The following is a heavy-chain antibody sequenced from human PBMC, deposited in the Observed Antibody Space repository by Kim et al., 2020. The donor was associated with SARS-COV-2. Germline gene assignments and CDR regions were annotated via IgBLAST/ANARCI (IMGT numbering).Heavy chain of an antibody. CDR3: AREGTIAAAGTIDPLMCRY. CDR2: INAGNGNT. D-gene: IGHD6-13*01. Sequence: ASVKVSCKASGYTFTSYAMHWVRQAPGQRLEWMGWINAGNGNTKYSQKFQGRVTITRDTSASTAYLELSSLRSDDTAVYYCAREGTIAAAGTIDPLMCRYWGQGTLVTVPS. CDR1: GYTFTSYA. J-gene: IGHJ4*02. V-gene: IGHV1-3*01.